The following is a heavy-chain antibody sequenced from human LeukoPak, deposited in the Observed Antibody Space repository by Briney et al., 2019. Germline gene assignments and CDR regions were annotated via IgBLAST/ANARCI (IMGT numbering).Heavy chain of an antibody. D-gene: IGHD2-21*02. Sequence: PGGSLRLSCAASGFTFSNYAMSWVRQAPGKGLEWVAFISYDGSTKYYADSVEGRFTISRDNSKNTLYVQMNSLRAEDTAVYYCAKDERWRRSDFHGGFDYWGQGALVTVSS. CDR2: ISYDGSTK. J-gene: IGHJ4*02. CDR3: AKDERWRRSDFHGGFDY. CDR1: GFTFSNYA. V-gene: IGHV3-30*18.